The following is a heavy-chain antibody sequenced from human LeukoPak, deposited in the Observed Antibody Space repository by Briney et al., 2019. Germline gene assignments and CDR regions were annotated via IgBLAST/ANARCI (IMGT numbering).Heavy chain of an antibody. J-gene: IGHJ3*02. D-gene: IGHD4-23*01. V-gene: IGHV3-48*01. Sequence: SVKGRFTTSRDNAKNSLYLQMTSLRAEDTAVYYCARDRSVVNRDSFDIWGQGTMVTVSS. CDR3: ARDRSVVNRDSFDI.